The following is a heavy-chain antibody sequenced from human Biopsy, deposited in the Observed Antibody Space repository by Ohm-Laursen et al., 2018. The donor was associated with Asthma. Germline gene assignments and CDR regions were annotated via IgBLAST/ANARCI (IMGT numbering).Heavy chain of an antibody. CDR2: LIPVLGTA. Sequence: SVKVSCKASGDSLGSFINYAISWVRQAPRQGLEWMGGLIPVLGTADYAPMFEGRVTITADESTSTAYLELTSLRFEDTAVYYCARGYSGTDRIVYYYSGMEVWGQGTTVVVSS. J-gene: IGHJ6*02. D-gene: IGHD5-12*01. CDR3: ARGYSGTDRIVYYYSGMEV. V-gene: IGHV1-69*13. CDR1: GDSLGSFINYA.